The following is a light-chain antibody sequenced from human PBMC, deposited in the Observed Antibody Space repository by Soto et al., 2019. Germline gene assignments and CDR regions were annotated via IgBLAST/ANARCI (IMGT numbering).Light chain of an antibody. Sequence: DIQMTQSPSSLSASVGDRLTITCQARQDISNYLNWYQQKPGKAPKLLIFDASNVETGVPSRFSGSGSGTDFTFTVHSLQPEDAATYYCQQYEDLPLTFGGGTKVGIK. CDR1: QDISNY. V-gene: IGKV1-33*01. J-gene: IGKJ4*01. CDR2: DAS. CDR3: QQYEDLPLT.